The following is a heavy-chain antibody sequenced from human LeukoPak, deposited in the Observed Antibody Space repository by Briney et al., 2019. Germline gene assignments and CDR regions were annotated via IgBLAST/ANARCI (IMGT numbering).Heavy chain of an antibody. J-gene: IGHJ4*02. CDR2: INGDGSRT. Sequence: GGSLRLSCAASGSTFSDYYMHWVRQAPGKGLLWISHINGDGSRTGYADSVKGRFTISRDNAKNILYLQMNSLRAEDTAVYYCSRGTYPYSSDNWGQGALVTVSS. CDR3: SRGTYPYSSDN. V-gene: IGHV3-74*01. CDR1: GSTFSDYY. D-gene: IGHD3-10*01.